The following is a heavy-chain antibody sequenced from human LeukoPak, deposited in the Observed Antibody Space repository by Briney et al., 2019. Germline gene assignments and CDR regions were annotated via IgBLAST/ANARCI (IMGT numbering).Heavy chain of an antibody. D-gene: IGHD4-17*01. J-gene: IGHJ3*02. V-gene: IGHV3-66*01. CDR2: IYSGGST. CDR1: GFTVSSNY. Sequence: GGSLRLSCAASGFTVSSNYMSWVRQAPGKGLEWVSVIYSGGSTYYADSVKGRFTISRDNSKNTLYLQMNSLRAEDTAVYYCAXXXXXAVTDAFDIWGQGTMVSVSS. CDR3: AXXXXXAVTDAFDI.